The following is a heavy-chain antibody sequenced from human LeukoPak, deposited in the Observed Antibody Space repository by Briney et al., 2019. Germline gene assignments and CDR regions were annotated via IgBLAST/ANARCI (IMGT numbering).Heavy chain of an antibody. V-gene: IGHV3-30*18. CDR3: AKGLGPGFDY. D-gene: IGHD6-6*01. J-gene: IGHJ4*02. CDR1: GFTFSSYG. CDR2: IPYDGSNK. Sequence: GGSLRLSCAASGFTFSSYGMHWVRQAPGKGLEWVAVIPYDGSNKYYADSVKGQFTISRDNSKNTLYLQMNSLRAEDTAVYYCAKGLGPGFDYWGQGTLVTVSS.